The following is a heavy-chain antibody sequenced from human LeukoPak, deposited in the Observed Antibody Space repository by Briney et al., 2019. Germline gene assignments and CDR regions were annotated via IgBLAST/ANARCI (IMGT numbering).Heavy chain of an antibody. J-gene: IGHJ4*02. D-gene: IGHD6-13*01. Sequence: SETLSLTCTVSGGSISSSSYYWGWIRQPPGKGLEWIGEINHSGSTNYNPSLKSRVTISVDTSKNQFSLKLSSVTAADTAVYYCASIGLAAAGIFDYWGQGTLVTVSS. CDR2: INHSGST. V-gene: IGHV4-39*07. CDR1: GGSISSSSYY. CDR3: ASIGLAAAGIFDY.